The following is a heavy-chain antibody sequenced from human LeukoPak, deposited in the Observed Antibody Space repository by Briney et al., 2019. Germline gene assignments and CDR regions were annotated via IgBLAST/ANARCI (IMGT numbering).Heavy chain of an antibody. Sequence: GGSLRLSCVSSGFPFSSYWMTWVRQAPGKGLEWVANIKQDGSKKSYVDSVKGRFTISRDNAKNSLYLQMNSLRAEDTAIYYCTRVGYIDEGIDYWGQGTLVTVSS. CDR3: TRVGYIDEGIDY. J-gene: IGHJ4*02. V-gene: IGHV3-7*04. CDR1: GFPFSSYW. CDR2: IKQDGSKK. D-gene: IGHD5-24*01.